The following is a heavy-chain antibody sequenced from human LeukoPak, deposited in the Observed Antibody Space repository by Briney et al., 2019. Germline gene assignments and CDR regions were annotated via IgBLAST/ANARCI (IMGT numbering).Heavy chain of an antibody. CDR2: IYHSGST. CDR3: VRGGAVPAANPLHYYYYGMDV. V-gene: IGHV4-30-2*01. J-gene: IGHJ6*04. CDR1: GGSISSGGYS. D-gene: IGHD2-2*01. Sequence: TSETLSLTCAVPGGSISSGGYSWSWIRQPPGKGLEWIGYIYHSGSTYYNPSLKSRVTISVDRSKNQFSLKLSFVTAADTAVYYCVRGGAVPAANPLHYYYYGMDVWGKGTTVTVSP.